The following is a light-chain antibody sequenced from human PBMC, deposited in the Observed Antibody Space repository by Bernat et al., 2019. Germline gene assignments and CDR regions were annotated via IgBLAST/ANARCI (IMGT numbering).Light chain of an antibody. CDR1: SSDVGAYNY. J-gene: IGLJ3*02. V-gene: IGLV2-14*03. CDR2: DVS. CDR3: RSYRMDSTLV. Sequence: QSALTQPASVSGSPGQSITISCTGTSSDVGAYNYVSWYQQHPGKAPKLMIYDVSDRPAGVSNRCSGAKSGNTASLTISGLQAEEEAEYFCRSYRMDSTLVFGGRTKLTVL.